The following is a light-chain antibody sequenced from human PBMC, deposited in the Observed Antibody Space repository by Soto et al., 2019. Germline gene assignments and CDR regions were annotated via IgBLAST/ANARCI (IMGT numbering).Light chain of an antibody. Sequence: QSVLTQPPSASGTPGQRVTISCSGSSSNIGSNYVYWYQQLPGTAPKLLIYRNNQRPSGVPDRFSGSKSGTSASLAISGLRSEDEADYYCAAWDDSLSGAVFGGGTQLPVL. CDR2: RNN. J-gene: IGLJ7*01. V-gene: IGLV1-47*01. CDR3: AAWDDSLSGAV. CDR1: SSNIGSNY.